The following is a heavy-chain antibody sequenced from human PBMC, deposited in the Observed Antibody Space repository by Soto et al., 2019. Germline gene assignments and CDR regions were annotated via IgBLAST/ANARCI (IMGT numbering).Heavy chain of an antibody. CDR2: IIPIFGTA. Sequence: SVKVSCKVSGGTFSSYAISWVRQAPGQGLEWMGGIIPIFGTANYAQKFQGRVTITADESTSTAYMELGSLRSEDTAVYYCARDHHSLLGYSANDRDGMDVWGQGTTVTVSS. CDR1: GGTFSSYA. J-gene: IGHJ6*02. CDR3: ARDHHSLLGYSANDRDGMDV. V-gene: IGHV1-69*13. D-gene: IGHD5-12*01.